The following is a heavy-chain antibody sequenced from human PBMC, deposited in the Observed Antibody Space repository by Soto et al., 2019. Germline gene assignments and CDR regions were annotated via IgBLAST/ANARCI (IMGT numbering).Heavy chain of an antibody. V-gene: IGHV3-23*01. CDR1: GFDFSSYA. CDR2: ISGTGVPT. Sequence: PGGSLRLSCAASGFDFSSYAMSWVRQAPGKGLECISLISGTGVPTLYAESVKGRFSVSRDNSKDTLFLEMNNLGVDDTAVYYCAREVGYCSSTSCYGNYYGMDVWGQGTTVTVSS. J-gene: IGHJ6*02. D-gene: IGHD2-2*01. CDR3: AREVGYCSSTSCYGNYYGMDV.